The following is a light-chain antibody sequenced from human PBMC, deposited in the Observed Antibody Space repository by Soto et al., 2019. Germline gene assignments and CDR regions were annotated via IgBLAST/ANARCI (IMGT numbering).Light chain of an antibody. Sequence: QSVLTQPRSVSGSPGQSVTISCTGTSSDVGGYNYVSWYQQHPGKAPKLMINDVSKRPSGVPDRFSGSRSGNTASLTISGLQAEDEADYYCFAYAGSYTFGVFGGGTKVTVL. V-gene: IGLV2-11*01. CDR2: DVS. CDR3: FAYAGSYTFGV. J-gene: IGLJ2*01. CDR1: SSDVGGYNY.